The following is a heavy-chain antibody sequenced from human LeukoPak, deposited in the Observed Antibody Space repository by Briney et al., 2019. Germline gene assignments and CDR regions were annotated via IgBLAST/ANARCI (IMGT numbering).Heavy chain of an antibody. V-gene: IGHV1-24*01. CDR1: GYTLTELS. CDR3: ARDRPGRYCSSTRCYMASPFDP. J-gene: IGHJ5*02. D-gene: IGHD2-2*02. Sequence: GASAKVSCKVSGYTLTELSMHWVRQAPGKGLEWMGGFDPEDGETIYAQKFQGRVTMTEDTSTDTAYMELSSLRSEDTAVYYCARDRPGRYCSSTRCYMASPFDPWGQGTLVTVSS. CDR2: FDPEDGET.